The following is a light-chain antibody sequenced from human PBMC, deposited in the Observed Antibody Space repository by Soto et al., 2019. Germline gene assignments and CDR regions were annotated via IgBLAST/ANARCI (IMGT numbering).Light chain of an antibody. V-gene: IGKV3-15*01. Sequence: VMSQSPATLSVSPGERATLSCRASQSVSSNLAWYQQKPGQAPRLLIYGASTRATGIPARFSGSGSGTEFTLTISSLQSEDFAVYYCQQYNNWPRPFGQGTKVAIK. J-gene: IGKJ1*01. CDR2: GAS. CDR1: QSVSSN. CDR3: QQYNNWPRP.